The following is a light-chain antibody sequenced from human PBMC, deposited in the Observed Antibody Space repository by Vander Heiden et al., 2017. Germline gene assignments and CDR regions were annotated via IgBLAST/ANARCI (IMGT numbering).Light chain of an antibody. J-gene: IGLJ2*01. CDR2: DVS. V-gene: IGLV2-14*03. CDR3: SSYRSTSTLEV. CDR1: SSDIGGYNY. Sequence: QSALTQPASVSGSPGQSIPISCTGTSSDIGGYNYVSWYQQHPGKAPKVMIYDVSNRPSGVSNRFSGSKSGNTASLIISGLQAEDEADYYCSSYRSTSTLEVFGGGTKLTVL.